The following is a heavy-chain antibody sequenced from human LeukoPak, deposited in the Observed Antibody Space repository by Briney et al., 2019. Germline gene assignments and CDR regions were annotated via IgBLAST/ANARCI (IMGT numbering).Heavy chain of an antibody. Sequence: ASVKVSCTASGYAFSDHGVNWVRQAPGQGLEWMGWISGYNGHTSYAQKFQGRVMVTTDRSTSTAYLELRSLRSDDTAVYYCARVPNPRNTYGYNDKWGQGTLVTVS. V-gene: IGHV1-18*04. CDR3: ARVPNPRNTYGYNDK. D-gene: IGHD5-18*01. CDR2: ISGYNGHT. CDR1: GYAFSDHG. J-gene: IGHJ4*02.